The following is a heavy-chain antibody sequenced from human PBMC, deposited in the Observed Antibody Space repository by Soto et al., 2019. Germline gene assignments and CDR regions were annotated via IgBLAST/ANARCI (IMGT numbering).Heavy chain of an antibody. CDR1: GFTFGDYA. Sequence: GGSLRLSCTGSGFTFGDYAVNWVRQAPGKGLEWVGFIRSAAYGGTPEYAASARGIFAISRDDSKSFAYLQMNSLKTEDTAVYYCARSFAGCSSSSCQYFDYWGQGALVTVSS. J-gene: IGHJ4*02. D-gene: IGHD2-2*01. CDR2: IRSAAYGGTP. V-gene: IGHV3-49*04. CDR3: ARSFAGCSSSSCQYFDY.